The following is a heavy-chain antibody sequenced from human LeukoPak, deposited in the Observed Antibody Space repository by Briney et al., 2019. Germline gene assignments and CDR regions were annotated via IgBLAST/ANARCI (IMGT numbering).Heavy chain of an antibody. D-gene: IGHD6-13*01. J-gene: IGHJ5*02. CDR3: ARGSQYSSRRWFDP. CDR1: GGTFSSYA. Sequence: GASVTVPCKASGGTFSSYAISWVRQAPGQGLEWMGGIIPIFGTANYAQKFQGRVTITADESTSTAYMELSSLRSEDTAVYYCARGSQYSSRRWFDPWGQGTLVTVSS. V-gene: IGHV1-69*13. CDR2: IIPIFGTA.